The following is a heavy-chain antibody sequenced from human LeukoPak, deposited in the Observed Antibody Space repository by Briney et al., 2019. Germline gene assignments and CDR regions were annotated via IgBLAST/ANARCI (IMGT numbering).Heavy chain of an antibody. J-gene: IGHJ6*02. V-gene: IGHV4-59*01. Sequence: SETLSLTCTVSGGSISSYYWSWIRQPPGKGLEWIGYIYYSGSTNYNPSLKSRVTISVDTSKNQFSLKLSSVTAADTAVYYCAGSIAAGFQYYYYGMDVWGQGTTVTVSS. CDR1: GGSISSYY. CDR3: AGSIAAGFQYYYYGMDV. D-gene: IGHD6-13*01. CDR2: IYYSGST.